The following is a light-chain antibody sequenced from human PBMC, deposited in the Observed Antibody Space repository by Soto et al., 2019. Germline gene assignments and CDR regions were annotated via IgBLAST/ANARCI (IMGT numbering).Light chain of an antibody. CDR2: DAS. CDR1: QSVSSY. Sequence: EIVLTQSPATLSLSPGERATLSCRASQSVSSYLAWHQQKPGQAPRLLIYDASNRATGIPARFSGSGSGTDFTLTISSLEPEDFAVYYCQQRSNWPGFTFGPGTKVDIK. J-gene: IGKJ3*01. CDR3: QQRSNWPGFT. V-gene: IGKV3-11*01.